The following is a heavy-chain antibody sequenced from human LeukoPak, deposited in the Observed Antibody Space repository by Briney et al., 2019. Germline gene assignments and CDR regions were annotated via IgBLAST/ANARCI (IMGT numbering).Heavy chain of an antibody. CDR1: GFTFSSYA. CDR2: ISYDGSNK. J-gene: IGHJ4*02. D-gene: IGHD6-13*01. V-gene: IGHV3-30*04. Sequence: GRSRRLSCAASGFTFSSYAMHWVRQAPGKGLEWVAVISYDGSNKYYADSVKGRFTISRDNSENTLYLQMNSLRAEDTAVYYCAASGQQLGDYGGQGTLVTVSS. CDR3: AASGQQLGDY.